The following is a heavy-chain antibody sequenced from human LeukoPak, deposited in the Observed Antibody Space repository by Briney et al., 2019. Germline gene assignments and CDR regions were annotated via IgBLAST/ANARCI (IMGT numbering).Heavy chain of an antibody. CDR2: INHSGST. CDR3: ARGGLRVWYSSGWHWFDP. Sequence: SETLSLTCAVYGGSFSGYYWSWIRQPPGKGLEWIGEINHSGSTNYNPSLKSRVTISVDTSKNQFSLKLSSVTVADTAVYYCARGGLRVWYSSGWHWFDPWGQGTLVTVSS. J-gene: IGHJ5*02. D-gene: IGHD6-19*01. CDR1: GGSFSGYY. V-gene: IGHV4-34*01.